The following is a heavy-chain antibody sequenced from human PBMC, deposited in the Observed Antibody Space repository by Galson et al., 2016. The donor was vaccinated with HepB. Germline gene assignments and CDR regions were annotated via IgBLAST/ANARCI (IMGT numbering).Heavy chain of an antibody. V-gene: IGHV1-18*04. J-gene: IGHJ3*01. CDR3: ATIPGVTSMNRP. Sequence: SVKVSCKASGYSFISYYMHWVRQAPGQGLEWLGWISAYNGNANYAQQLQGRVTMTTNTSTSTAYMDLRSLRAEDTAVSSCATIPGVTSMNRPWGQGTVVSVSS. D-gene: IGHD2/OR15-2a*01. CDR1: GYSFISYY. CDR2: ISAYNGNA.